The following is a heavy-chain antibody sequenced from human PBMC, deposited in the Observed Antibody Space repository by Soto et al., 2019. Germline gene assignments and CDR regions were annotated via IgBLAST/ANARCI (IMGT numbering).Heavy chain of an antibody. J-gene: IGHJ6*02. Sequence: SETLSLTCAVHGGSFSGYYWSWIRQPPGKGLEWIGEINHSGSTNYNPSLKSRVTISVDTSKNQFSLKLSSVTAADTAVYYCARGVRITMVRDRYGMDVWGQGTTVTVSS. CDR3: ARGVRITMVRDRYGMDV. D-gene: IGHD3-10*01. CDR1: GGSFSGYY. CDR2: INHSGST. V-gene: IGHV4-34*01.